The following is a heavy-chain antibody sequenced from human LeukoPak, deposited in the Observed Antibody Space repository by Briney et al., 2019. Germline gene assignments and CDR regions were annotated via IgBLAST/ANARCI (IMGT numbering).Heavy chain of an antibody. D-gene: IGHD3-10*01. J-gene: IGHJ6*02. CDR3: ATYGSGNQHHPYGMDV. CDR1: GGSISSGSYY. CDR2: IYTSGST. Sequence: SETLSLTCTVSGGSISSGSYYWSWIRQPAGKGLEWIGRIYTSGSTFYNPSLKSRVSISVDTSKNQFSLKLRSVTAADTAMYYCATYGSGNQHHPYGMDVWGQGTTVIVSS. V-gene: IGHV4-61*02.